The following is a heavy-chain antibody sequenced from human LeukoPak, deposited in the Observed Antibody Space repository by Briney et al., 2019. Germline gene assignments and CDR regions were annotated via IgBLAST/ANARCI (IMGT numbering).Heavy chain of an antibody. CDR2: INPDGGTT. CDR3: ARARSYFDAFDI. J-gene: IGHJ3*02. Sequence: EASVKVSCKASGYTFTNSYIHWMRQAPGQGLEWMGLINPDGGTTHYAQKFQGRVTMTRDTSTSTVYMELSSLRSEDTAVFYCARARSYFDAFDIWAQGTMVTVSS. CDR1: GYTFTNSY. D-gene: IGHD1-26*01. V-gene: IGHV1-46*01.